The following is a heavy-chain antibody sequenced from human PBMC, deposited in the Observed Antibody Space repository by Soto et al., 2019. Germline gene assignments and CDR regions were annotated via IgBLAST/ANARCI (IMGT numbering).Heavy chain of an antibody. CDR2: IYYSGST. V-gene: IGHV4-39*01. CDR1: GGSISSSSYY. D-gene: IGHD3-22*01. CDR3: ARRDHYYDSSGNYFDY. J-gene: IGHJ4*02. Sequence: QLQLQESGPGLVKPSETLSLTCTVSGGSISSSSYYWGWIRQPPGKGLEWIGSIYYSGSTYYNPSLKSRVTISVDTSKNQFSLKLSSVTAADTAVYYCARRDHYYDSSGNYFDYWGQGTLVTVSS.